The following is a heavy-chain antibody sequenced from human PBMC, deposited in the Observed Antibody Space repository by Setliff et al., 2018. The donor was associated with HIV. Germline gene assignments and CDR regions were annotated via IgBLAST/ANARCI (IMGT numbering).Heavy chain of an antibody. J-gene: IGHJ6*03. Sequence: SETLSLTCTVSGGSIRSHYWSWIRQSPGKGLEYIGCIYYNGSTNYNPSLQSRVTISVETSKNQFSLKLSSVTAADTAVYYCARRFLEWFPPSYFYYYMGVWGKGTTVTVSS. CDR1: GGSIRSHY. CDR3: ARRFLEWFPPSYFYYYMGV. CDR2: IYYNGST. D-gene: IGHD3-3*01. V-gene: IGHV4-59*11.